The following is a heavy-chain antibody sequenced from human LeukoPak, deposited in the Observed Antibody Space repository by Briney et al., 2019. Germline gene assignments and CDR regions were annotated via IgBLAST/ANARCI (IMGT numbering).Heavy chain of an antibody. CDR2: INHSGST. CDR1: GGSFSGYY. CDR3: ARRGVVPAARRQFDY. J-gene: IGHJ4*02. Sequence: PSETLSLTCAVYGGSFSGYYWSWMRQPPGKGLEWIGEINHSGSTNYNPSLKSRVTISVDTSKNQFSLKLSSVTAADTAVYYCARRGVVPAARRQFDYWGQGTLVTVSS. V-gene: IGHV4-34*01. D-gene: IGHD2-2*01.